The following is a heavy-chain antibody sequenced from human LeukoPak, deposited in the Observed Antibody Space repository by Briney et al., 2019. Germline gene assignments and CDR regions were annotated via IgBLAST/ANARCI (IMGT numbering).Heavy chain of an antibody. V-gene: IGHV3-74*01. CDR1: GFTFSSYW. Sequence: PGGSLRLSCAASGFTFSSYWMHWVRQAPGKGLVWVSRINSDGSSTSYADFVKGRFTISRDNAKNTLYLQMNSLRAEDTAVYYCASLDYDILTGYYGWGQGTLVTVSS. D-gene: IGHD3-9*01. CDR2: INSDGSST. CDR3: ASLDYDILTGYYG. J-gene: IGHJ4*02.